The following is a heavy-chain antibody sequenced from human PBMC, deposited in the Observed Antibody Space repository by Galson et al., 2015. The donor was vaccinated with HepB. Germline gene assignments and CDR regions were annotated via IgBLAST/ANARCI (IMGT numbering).Heavy chain of an antibody. V-gene: IGHV3-23*01. CDR1: GFTFSGYA. Sequence: SLRLSCAASGFTFSGYAMSWVRQAPGKGLEWVSGISDSGDSTYYADSVKGRFTISRDNSKNTLYLQMNSLRAEDAAVFYCAKGTYSSGWYVVYWGQGTLVTVSS. CDR3: AKGTYSSGWYVVY. D-gene: IGHD6-19*01. CDR2: ISDSGDST. J-gene: IGHJ4*02.